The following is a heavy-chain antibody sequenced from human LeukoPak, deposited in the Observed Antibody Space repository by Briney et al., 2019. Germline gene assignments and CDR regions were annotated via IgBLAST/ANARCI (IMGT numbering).Heavy chain of an antibody. D-gene: IGHD3-22*01. CDR3: ARRRYYDSSGHYYYGMDV. J-gene: IGHJ6*02. CDR2: IYPGDSDT. V-gene: IGHV5-51*01. Sequence: GESLQISCKGSGYSFTSYWIGWVRQMPGKGLEWMGIIYPGDSDTRYSPSFQGQVTISADKSISTAYLQWSSLKASDTAMYYCARRRYYDSSGHYYYGMDVWGQGTTVTVSS. CDR1: GYSFTSYW.